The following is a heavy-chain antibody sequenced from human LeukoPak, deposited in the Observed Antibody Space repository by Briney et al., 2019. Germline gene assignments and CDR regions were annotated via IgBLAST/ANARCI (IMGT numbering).Heavy chain of an antibody. J-gene: IGHJ4*02. V-gene: IGHV4-59*01. CDR1: GGSISSYY. CDR3: ARDKGEYYDSSGYLDY. D-gene: IGHD3-22*01. CDR2: IYYSGNT. Sequence: SETLSLTCTVSGGSISSYYWSWTRRPPGKGLEWIGYIYYSGNTNCNPALKSRVTMSVDTSKNQFSLKLSSVTAADTAVYYCARDKGEYYDSSGYLDYWGQGALVTVSS.